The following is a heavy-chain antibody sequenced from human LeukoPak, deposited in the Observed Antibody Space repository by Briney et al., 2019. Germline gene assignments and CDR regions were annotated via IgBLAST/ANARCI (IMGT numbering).Heavy chain of an antibody. CDR3: AKGSGYYPLDAFDI. D-gene: IGHD3-3*01. Sequence: PGRSLRLSCAASGFTFDDYAMHWVRQAPGKGLEWVSGICWNSGSMGYADSVKGRFTISRDNAKNSLYLQMNSLRAEDTALYYCAKGSGYYPLDAFDIWGQGTMVTVSS. CDR2: ICWNSGSM. V-gene: IGHV3-9*01. CDR1: GFTFDDYA. J-gene: IGHJ3*02.